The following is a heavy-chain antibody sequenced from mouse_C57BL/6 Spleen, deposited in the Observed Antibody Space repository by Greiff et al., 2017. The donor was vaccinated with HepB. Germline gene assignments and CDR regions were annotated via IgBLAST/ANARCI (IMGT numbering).Heavy chain of an antibody. V-gene: IGHV1-19*01. CDR1: GYTFTDYY. CDR3: ARNSPWFAY. D-gene: IGHD2-12*01. CDR2: INPYNGGT. J-gene: IGHJ3*01. Sequence: VQLKQSGPVLVKPGASVKMSCKASGYTFTDYYMNWVKQSHGKSLEWIGVINPYNGGTSYNQKFKGKATLTVDKSSSTAYMELNSLTSEDSAVYYCARNSPWFAYWGQGTLVTVSA.